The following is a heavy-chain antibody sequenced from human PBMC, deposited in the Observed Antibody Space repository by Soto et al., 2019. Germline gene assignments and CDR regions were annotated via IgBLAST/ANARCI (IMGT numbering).Heavy chain of an antibody. J-gene: IGHJ6*02. D-gene: IGHD3-10*01. CDR2: ISTYTGKT. CDR3: ARGYYYRSGRPTPGGMDV. Sequence: QVHLVQSGAEVKKPGASVKVSCKASGYTFTNYDIDWVRQAPGQGIEWTGWISTYTGKTNYAQKSQGRVTMTTTTSTSTSYMELRSLRTDDTAVYSCARGYYYRSGRPTPGGMDVWGQGTTVTVSS. CDR1: GYTFTNYD. V-gene: IGHV1-18*01.